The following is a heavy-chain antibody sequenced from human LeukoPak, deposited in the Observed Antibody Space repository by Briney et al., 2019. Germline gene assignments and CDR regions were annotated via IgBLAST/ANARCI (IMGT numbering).Heavy chain of an antibody. D-gene: IGHD3-22*01. CDR3: AKSYDSSGYYDYFDY. CDR2: ISGSGGST. Sequence: GGSLRLSCAASGFTFSSYAMSWVRQAPGKGLEWVSAISGSGGSTYYADSVKGRFTISRDNSKHTLYLQMNSLRAEDTAVYYCAKSYDSSGYYDYFDYWGQGTLVTVSS. CDR1: GFTFSSYA. J-gene: IGHJ4*02. V-gene: IGHV3-23*01.